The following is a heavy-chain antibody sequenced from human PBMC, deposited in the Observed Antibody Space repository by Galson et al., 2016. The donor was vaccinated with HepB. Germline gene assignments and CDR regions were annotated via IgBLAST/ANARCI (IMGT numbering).Heavy chain of an antibody. CDR1: GFTFGDYA. V-gene: IGHV3-49*04. CDR3: ARSISGDSWGGYFHDF. J-gene: IGHJ4*02. CDR2: IRSKGYSGTI. Sequence: SLRLSCAASGFTFGDYAVTWVRQAPGKGLEWVGFIRSKGYSGTIEYAASVKGRFTISRDDSNGIAYLQMYSLKIEDTAVYYCARSISGDSWGGYFHDFWGQGTLVTVSS. D-gene: IGHD2-21*02.